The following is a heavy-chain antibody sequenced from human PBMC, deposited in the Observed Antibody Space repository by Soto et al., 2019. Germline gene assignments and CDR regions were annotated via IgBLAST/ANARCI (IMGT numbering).Heavy chain of an antibody. J-gene: IGHJ4*02. CDR2: IKQDGSEK. V-gene: IGHV3-7*01. CDR3: ARDKCRLVPDYFDY. D-gene: IGHD6-19*01. CDR1: GFTFSSYW. Sequence: GGSLRLSCAASGFTFSSYWMSWVRQAPGKGLEWVANIKQDGSEKYYVDSVKGRFTISRDNAKNSLYLQMNSLRAEDTAVYYCARDKCRLVPDYFDYWGQGTPVTVSS.